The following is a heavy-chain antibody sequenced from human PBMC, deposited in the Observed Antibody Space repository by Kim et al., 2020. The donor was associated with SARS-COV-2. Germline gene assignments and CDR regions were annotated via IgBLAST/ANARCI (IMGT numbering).Heavy chain of an antibody. J-gene: IGHJ6*02. CDR2: INHSGST. V-gene: IGHV4-34*01. CDR1: GGSFSGYY. CDR3: ARDPGRGITMVRGPNHHPWNFYYYGMAV. D-gene: IGHD3-10*01. Sequence: SETLSLTCAVYGGSFSGYYWSWIRQPPGKGLEWIGEINHSGSTNYNPSLKSRVTISVDTSKNTFSLKLSSVTAADTAVYYCARDPGRGITMVRGPNHHPWNFYYYGMAVWGQETTDTVSS.